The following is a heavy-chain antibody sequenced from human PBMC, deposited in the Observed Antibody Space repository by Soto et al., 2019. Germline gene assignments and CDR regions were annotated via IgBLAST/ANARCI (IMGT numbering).Heavy chain of an antibody. D-gene: IGHD6-19*01. J-gene: IGHJ4*02. CDR3: AKHANQINSGWFFDN. CDR1: GFTFSNYG. CDR2: ISYDGSLK. Sequence: QVQLVESGGGVVQPGRSLRLSCAASGFTFSNYGFHWVRQTPGKGLEWVAVISYDGSLKFYAESVQGRFTISRDNSKNTLSLQMSSLRGDDTAVYYCAKHANQINSGWFFDNWGQGTPVTVSS. V-gene: IGHV3-30*18.